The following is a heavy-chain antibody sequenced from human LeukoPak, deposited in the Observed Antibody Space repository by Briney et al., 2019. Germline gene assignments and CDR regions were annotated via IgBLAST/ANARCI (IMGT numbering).Heavy chain of an antibody. D-gene: IGHD2/OR15-2a*01. CDR3: ARTFYDTLDSDAFDF. V-gene: IGHV1-2*02. Sequence: PGRSLRLSCAASGYTFTGYYMHWVRQVPGQGLEWMGWINPDSGGTNNAQKFQGRVTMTRDTSISTAYMELSRLRSDDTAVYYCARTFYDTLDSDAFDFWGQGTMVIVSS. CDR1: GYTFTGYY. CDR2: INPDSGGT. J-gene: IGHJ3*01.